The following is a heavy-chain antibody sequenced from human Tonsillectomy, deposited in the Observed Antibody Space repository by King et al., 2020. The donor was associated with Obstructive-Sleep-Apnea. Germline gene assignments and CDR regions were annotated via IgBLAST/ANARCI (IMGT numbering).Heavy chain of an antibody. Sequence: QLQESGPGLVKPSQTLSLTCAVSGGSISSGAYSWNWIRQPPGKGLEWIGYIYYGGSTYHNPSLKSRITISIDTFENQFSLRLNSVTAADTAVYYCAREYCSGGSCSLDYWGQGTLDTVSS. J-gene: IGHJ4*02. CDR3: AREYCSGGSCSLDY. CDR2: IYYGGST. V-gene: IGHV4-30-4*07. D-gene: IGHD2-15*01. CDR1: GGSISSGAYS.